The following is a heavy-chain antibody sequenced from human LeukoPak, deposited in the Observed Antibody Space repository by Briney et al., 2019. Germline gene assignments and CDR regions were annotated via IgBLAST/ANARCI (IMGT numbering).Heavy chain of an antibody. Sequence: SETLSLTCSASGASMNNYYWNWIRQPPGKGLEWIGFAHHSGTHHNPSLRSRVTASLDTSKNQVSLRLTSVTAADTAVYYCARWSEQVLAFDIWGQGTMVTVSS. CDR2: AHHSGT. J-gene: IGHJ3*02. CDR1: GASMNNYY. D-gene: IGHD1/OR15-1a*01. CDR3: ARWSEQVLAFDI. V-gene: IGHV4-59*01.